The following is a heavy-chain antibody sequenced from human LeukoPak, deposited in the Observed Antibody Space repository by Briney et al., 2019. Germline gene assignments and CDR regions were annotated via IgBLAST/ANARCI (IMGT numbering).Heavy chain of an antibody. CDR2: IIPIFGTA. CDR1: GYTFTGYY. D-gene: IGHD6-6*01. CDR3: ARAGYSSSSRGYYFDY. V-gene: IGHV1-69*05. Sequence: APVKVSCKASGYTFTGYYIHWVRQAPGQGLEWMGGIIPIFGTANYAQKFQGRVTITTDESTSTAYMELSSLRSEDTAVYYCARAGYSSSSRGYYFDYWGQGTLVTVSS. J-gene: IGHJ4*02.